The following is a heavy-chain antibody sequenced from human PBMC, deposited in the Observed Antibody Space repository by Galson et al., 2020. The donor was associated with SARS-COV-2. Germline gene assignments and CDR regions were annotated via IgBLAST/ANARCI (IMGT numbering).Heavy chain of an antibody. V-gene: IGHV4-38-2*02. J-gene: IGHJ4*02. CDR2: ISHSGST. CDR1: GYFISSGYF. CDR3: ATYSVVVVAPTPLRADY. D-gene: IGHD2-15*01. Sequence: SETLSLTCTVSGYFISSGYFWGWIRQPPGKGLEWMGSISHSGSTYYNPSLKSRVTISVDTSKNQFSLKLSSVTAADTAVYYCATYSVVVVAPTPLRADYWGQGTLVTVSS.